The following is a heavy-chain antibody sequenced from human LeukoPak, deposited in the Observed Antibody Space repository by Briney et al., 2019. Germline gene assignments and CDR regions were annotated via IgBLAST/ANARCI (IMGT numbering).Heavy chain of an antibody. D-gene: IGHD4-11*01. CDR1: GYTFSDYY. CDR2: IYPNSGAT. V-gene: IGHV1-2*02. CDR3: ARDLTVPDYDAFDI. J-gene: IGHJ3*02. Sequence: GASVKVSCKASGYTFSDYYLHWVRQPPAQGLEWMGWIYPNSGATRYAEKFQDRVTMTRDRSISTAFIDLSWLSSDDTAMYYCARDLTVPDYDAFDIWGQGTMVTVSS.